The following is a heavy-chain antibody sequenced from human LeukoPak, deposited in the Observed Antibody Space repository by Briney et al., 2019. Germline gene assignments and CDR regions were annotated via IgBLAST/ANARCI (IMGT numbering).Heavy chain of an antibody. CDR1: GGSFSGYS. CDR3: ARGSVLRYFDWSYYYYYMDV. D-gene: IGHD3-9*01. V-gene: IGHV4-34*01. J-gene: IGHJ6*03. CDR2: INLSGST. Sequence: SETLSLTCAVYGGSFSGYSWSWIRQPPGKGLEWIGEINLSGSTNYSPSLKSRVTISVDTSKNQFSLKLSSVTAADTAVYYCARGSVLRYFDWSYYYYYMDVWGKGTTVTVSS.